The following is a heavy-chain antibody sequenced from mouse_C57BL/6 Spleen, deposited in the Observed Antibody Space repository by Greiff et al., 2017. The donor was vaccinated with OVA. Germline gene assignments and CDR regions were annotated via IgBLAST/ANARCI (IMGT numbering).Heavy chain of an antibody. CDR1: GYTFTDYE. V-gene: IGHV1-15*01. CDR3: TSTVVATYWYFDV. D-gene: IGHD1-1*01. Sequence: VQLMESGAELVRPGASVTLSCKASGYTFTDYEMYWVKQTPVHGLAWIGAIDPATGGTAYNQKFQGKAILTADKSSSTAYMELSSLTSENSAVYNCTSTVVATYWYFDVWGTGTTVSVSS. J-gene: IGHJ1*03. CDR2: IDPATGGT.